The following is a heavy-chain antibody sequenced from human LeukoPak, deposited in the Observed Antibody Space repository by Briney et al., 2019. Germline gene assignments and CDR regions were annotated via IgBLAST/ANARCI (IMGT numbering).Heavy chain of an antibody. CDR3: ARGLVIAATIGLSSGWLGY. J-gene: IGHJ4*02. Sequence: GGSLRLSCAASGFTFSSFEMSWVRQAPGKGLEWVSYISSSGSTLYHADSVKGRFTISRDNTKNSLYLQMNSLRAEDTAVYYCARGLVIAATIGLSSGWLGYWGQGTLVTVSS. CDR1: GFTFSSFE. CDR2: ISSSGSTL. V-gene: IGHV3-48*03. D-gene: IGHD6-19*01.